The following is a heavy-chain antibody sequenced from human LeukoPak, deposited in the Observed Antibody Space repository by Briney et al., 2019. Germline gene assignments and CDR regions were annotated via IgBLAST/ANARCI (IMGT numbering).Heavy chain of an antibody. CDR2: INAGNGNT. CDR3: ARGKAAAADY. J-gene: IGHJ4*02. Sequence: GASVKVSCKASGYTFTSYAMHWVRQAPGQRLEWMGWINAGNGNTKYSQKVQGRVTITRDTSASTAYMELRSMRSEDTAVYYCARGKAAAADYWGQGTLVTVSS. CDR1: GYTFTSYA. V-gene: IGHV1-3*01. D-gene: IGHD6-13*01.